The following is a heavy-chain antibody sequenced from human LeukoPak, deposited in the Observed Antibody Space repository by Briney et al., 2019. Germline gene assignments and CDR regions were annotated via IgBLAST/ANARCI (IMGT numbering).Heavy chain of an antibody. J-gene: IGHJ6*03. CDR2: INPGGGST. D-gene: IGHD1-26*01. CDR3: ARAGGSYLAYYYYYMDV. Sequence: SVKVSCNSSEYTFTSYYVHWVRQAPAQGHELMGIINPGGGSTSYAQKFQGRGPITTDESTSTAYMELSRLRSEDTGVYYCARAGGSYLAYYYYYMDVWGKGTTVTVSS. CDR1: EYTFTSYY. V-gene: IGHV1-46*01.